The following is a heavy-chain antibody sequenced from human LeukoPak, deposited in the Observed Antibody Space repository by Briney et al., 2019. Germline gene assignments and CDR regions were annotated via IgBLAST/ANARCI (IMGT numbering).Heavy chain of an antibody. D-gene: IGHD5-18*01. Sequence: PGGSLRLSCAASGFTFSSYAMSWIRQPPGKGLEWIGYIYYSGSTNYNPSLKSRVTISVDTSKNQFSLKLSSVTAADTAVYYCARDGAVGLWFYYMDVWGKGTTVTVSS. V-gene: IGHV4-59*12. J-gene: IGHJ6*03. CDR3: ARDGAVGLWFYYMDV. CDR2: IYYSGST. CDR1: GFTFSSYA.